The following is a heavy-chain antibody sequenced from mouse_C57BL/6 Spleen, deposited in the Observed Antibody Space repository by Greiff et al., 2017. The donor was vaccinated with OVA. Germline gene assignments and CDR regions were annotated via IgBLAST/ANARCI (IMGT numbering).Heavy chain of an antibody. CDR1: GYTFTSYW. CDR2: IYPSDSET. V-gene: IGHV1-61*01. D-gene: IGHD1-1*01. Sequence: VQLQQPGAELVRPGSSVKLSCKASGYTFTSYWMDWVKQRPGQGLEWIGNIYPSDSETHYNQKFKDKATLTVDKSSSTAYKQLSSLTSEDSAVYYGARRGYGSSYDVGGTGTTVTVSS. CDR3: ARRGYGSSYDV. J-gene: IGHJ1*03.